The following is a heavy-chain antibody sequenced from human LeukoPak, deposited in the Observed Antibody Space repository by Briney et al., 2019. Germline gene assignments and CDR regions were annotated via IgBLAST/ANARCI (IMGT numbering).Heavy chain of an antibody. J-gene: IGHJ6*02. D-gene: IGHD6-19*01. V-gene: IGHV1-2*02. CDR3: ARKQGLGPRTGDYYGMDV. Sequence: EASVTVSCKASGYTFTGYYMHWVRQAPGQGLEWMGWINPNSGGTNYAQKFQGRVTMTRDTSISTAYMELSRLRSDDTAVYYCARKQGLGPRTGDYYGMDVWGQGTTVTVSS. CDR2: INPNSGGT. CDR1: GYTFTGYY.